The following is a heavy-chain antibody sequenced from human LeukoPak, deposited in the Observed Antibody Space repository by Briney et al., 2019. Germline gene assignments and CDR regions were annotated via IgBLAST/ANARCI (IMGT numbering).Heavy chain of an antibody. D-gene: IGHD3-10*01. CDR3: ARDAGYYGSGSYKYYYYYMDV. J-gene: IGHJ6*03. CDR2: IYTSGST. Sequence: SETLSLTCTVSGGSISSYYWSWIRQPAGKGLEWTGRIYTSGSTNYNPSLKSRVTISVDKSKNQFSLKLSSVTAADTAVYYCARDAGYYGSGSYKYYYYYMDVWGEGTTVTVSS. V-gene: IGHV4-4*07. CDR1: GGSISSYY.